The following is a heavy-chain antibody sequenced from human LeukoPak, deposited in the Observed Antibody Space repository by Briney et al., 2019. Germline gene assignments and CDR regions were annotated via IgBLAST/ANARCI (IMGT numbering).Heavy chain of an antibody. CDR3: ARGSSDSFDY. CDR1: GDSVSGNIVA. J-gene: IGHJ4*02. Sequence: SQTLSLTCDISGDSVSGNIVAWNWIRQSPSRGLEWLGRTNYRPKWYNDYAVSARGRITINPDTSKNRFSLQLDSVTPEDTAVYYCARGSSDSFDYWGQGTLVTVSS. CDR2: TNYRPKWYN. D-gene: IGHD6-19*01. V-gene: IGHV6-1*01.